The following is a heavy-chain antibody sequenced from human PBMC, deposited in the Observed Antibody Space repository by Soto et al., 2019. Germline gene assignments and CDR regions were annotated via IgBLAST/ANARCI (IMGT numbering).Heavy chain of an antibody. CDR2: ISAYNGNT. V-gene: IGHV1-18*01. CDR1: GYTFTSYA. Sequence: ASVKVSCKASGYTFTSYAISWVRQAPGQGLEWMGWISAYNGNTKYAQELQGRVTMTTDTSTSTAYLELRSLRSDDTAVYYCARVGLGGARYFERDSLTGYTFDYWGQGTLVTVSS. D-gene: IGHD3-9*01. CDR3: ARVGLGGARYFERDSLTGYTFDY. J-gene: IGHJ4*02.